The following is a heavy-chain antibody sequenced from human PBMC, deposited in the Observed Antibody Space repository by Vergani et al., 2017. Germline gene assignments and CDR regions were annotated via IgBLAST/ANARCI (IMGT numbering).Heavy chain of an antibody. Sequence: EVPLVQSGAEVKKPGESLKISCKGSGYSFTSYWIGWVRQMPGKGLEWMGIIYPGDSDTRYSPSFQGQVTISADKSISTAYLQWSSLKASDTAIYYCATKPAGIDVGYYYMDVWGKGTTVTVSS. CDR1: GYSFTSYW. CDR3: ATKPAGIDVGYYYMDV. CDR2: IYPGDSDT. D-gene: IGHD1-1*01. J-gene: IGHJ6*03. V-gene: IGHV5-51*01.